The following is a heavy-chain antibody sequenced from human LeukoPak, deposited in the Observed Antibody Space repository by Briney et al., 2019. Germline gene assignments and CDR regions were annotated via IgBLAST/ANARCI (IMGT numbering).Heavy chain of an antibody. CDR3: ARDWLGYYFDY. V-gene: IGHV6-1*01. D-gene: IGHD6-19*01. J-gene: IGHJ4*02. Sequence: SQTLSLTCAISGDSVSSSSPAWNWLRQSPSRGLEWLGRTYYRSKWYTDYAVSVQSRITITPDTSKNQFSLHLNSVTPEDTAVYYCARDWLGYYFDYWGQGILVTVSS. CDR2: TYYRSKWYT. CDR1: GDSVSSSSPA.